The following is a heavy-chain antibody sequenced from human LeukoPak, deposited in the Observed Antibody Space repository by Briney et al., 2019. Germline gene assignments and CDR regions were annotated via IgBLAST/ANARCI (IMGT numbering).Heavy chain of an antibody. CDR3: ARDILMDYYDGSGYFYWYFDL. CDR2: ISGSGGST. D-gene: IGHD3-22*01. J-gene: IGHJ2*01. Sequence: GGSLRLSCAASGFTFSSYAMSWVRQAPGKGLEWVSAISGSGGSTYYADSVKGRFTISRDNSKNTLYLQMNSLRAEDTAVYYCARDILMDYYDGSGYFYWYFDLWGRGTLVTVSS. CDR1: GFTFSSYA. V-gene: IGHV3-23*01.